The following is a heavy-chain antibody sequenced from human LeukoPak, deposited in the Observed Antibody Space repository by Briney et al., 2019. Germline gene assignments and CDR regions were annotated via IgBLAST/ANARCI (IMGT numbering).Heavy chain of an antibody. J-gene: IGHJ6*03. CDR1: GFTFDDYG. V-gene: IGHV3-20*04. Sequence: GGSLRLSCAASGFTFDDYGMNWVRQAPGKGLEWVSGINWNGGSTGYADSVKGRFTISRDNAKNSLYLQMNSLRAEDTAVYYCARVVSWRDDYYYYMDVWGKGTTVTVSS. CDR2: INWNGGST. CDR3: ARVVSWRDDYYYYMDV. D-gene: IGHD3-16*02.